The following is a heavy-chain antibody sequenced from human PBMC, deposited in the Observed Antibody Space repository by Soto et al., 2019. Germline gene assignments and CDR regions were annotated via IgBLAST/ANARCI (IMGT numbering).Heavy chain of an antibody. CDR1: GGSFSGYY. CDR2: INHSGST. D-gene: IGHD1-7*01. V-gene: IGHV4-34*01. CDR3: ARGRTNETTYYFDY. Sequence: SETLSLTCAVYGGSFSGYYWSWIRPPPGKGLEWIGEINHSGSTNYNPSLKSRVTISVDTSKNQFSLKLSSVTAADTAVYYCARGRTNETTYYFDYWGQGTLVTVSS. J-gene: IGHJ4*02.